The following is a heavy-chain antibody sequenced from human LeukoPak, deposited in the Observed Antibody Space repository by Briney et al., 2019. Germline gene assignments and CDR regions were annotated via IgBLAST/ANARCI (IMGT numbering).Heavy chain of an antibody. J-gene: IGHJ4*02. CDR2: ILSKSEGGTA. CDR1: GFTFSNAW. Sequence: GGSLRLSCAASGFTFSNAWMSWVRQAPGKGLEWVGRILSKSEGGTADYSSPVKGRFTISRDDSKNTLYLQMDSLKTEDTAIYYCTTASYDRWGQGTLVTVSS. D-gene: IGHD3-22*01. V-gene: IGHV3-15*01. CDR3: TTASYDR.